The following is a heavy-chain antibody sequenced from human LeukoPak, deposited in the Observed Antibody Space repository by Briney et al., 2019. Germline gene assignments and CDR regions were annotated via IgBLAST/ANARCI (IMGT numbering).Heavy chain of an antibody. CDR2: ISGSGGST. CDR3: AKEVGSRSYGPTGLYFDY. D-gene: IGHD5-18*01. Sequence: PGGSLRLSCAASGFTFSSYAMSWVRQAPGKGLEWVSAISGSGGSTYYADSVKGRFTISRDNSKNTLYLQMNSLGAEDTAVYYCAKEVGSRSYGPTGLYFDYWGQGTLVTVSS. J-gene: IGHJ4*02. CDR1: GFTFSSYA. V-gene: IGHV3-23*01.